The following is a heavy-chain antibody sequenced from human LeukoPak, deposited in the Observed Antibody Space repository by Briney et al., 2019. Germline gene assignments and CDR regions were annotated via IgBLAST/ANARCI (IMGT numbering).Heavy chain of an antibody. Sequence: GGSLRPSCAASGFTFSSYGMHWVRQAPGKGLEWVAVISYDGSNKYYADSVKGRFIISRDNSKNTLYLQMNSLRAEDTAVYYCANKGSLDYWGQGTLVTVSS. V-gene: IGHV3-30*18. CDR1: GFTFSSYG. CDR3: ANKGSLDY. J-gene: IGHJ4*02. CDR2: ISYDGSNK.